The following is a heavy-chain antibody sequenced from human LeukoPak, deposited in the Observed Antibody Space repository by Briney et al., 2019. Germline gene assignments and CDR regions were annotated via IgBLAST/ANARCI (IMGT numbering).Heavy chain of an antibody. CDR2: IHYSGSP. Sequence: NPLETLSLTCTVSSGSNYWSWIRQPPGKGLEWIAYIHYSGSPHYNPSLKSRVTASIDTSKNQFSLKLNSVTAADTAVYYCARVGWGLLWFGEKDPGMDVWGQGTTATVSS. CDR3: ARVGWGLLWFGEKDPGMDV. D-gene: IGHD3-10*01. J-gene: IGHJ6*02. V-gene: IGHV4-59*12. CDR1: SGSNY.